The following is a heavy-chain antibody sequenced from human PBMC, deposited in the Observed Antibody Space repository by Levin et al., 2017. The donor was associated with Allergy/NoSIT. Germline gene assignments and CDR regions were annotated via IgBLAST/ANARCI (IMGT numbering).Heavy chain of an antibody. D-gene: IGHD3-16*02. CDR3: ATHYVWGSYRYTIDY. J-gene: IGHJ4*02. Sequence: GESLKISCAASGFTFSGYAMHWVRQAPGKGLEWVALISYDGTNKYYADSVRGRFTISRDNSKNTLYLQMNSLRAEDTALYYCATHYVWGSYRYTIDYWGQGTLVTVSS. CDR2: ISYDGTNK. CDR1: GFTFSGYA. V-gene: IGHV3-30-3*01.